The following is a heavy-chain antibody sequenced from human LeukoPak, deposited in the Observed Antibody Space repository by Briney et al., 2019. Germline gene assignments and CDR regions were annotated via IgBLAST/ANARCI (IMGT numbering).Heavy chain of an antibody. D-gene: IGHD1-26*01. CDR1: GFTFSDYS. V-gene: IGHV3-48*01. CDR2: ISSTSSTI. CDR3: ASRVGALDY. J-gene: IGHJ4*02. Sequence: GGSLRLSHAASGFTFSDYSMNWVRQAQGKGLEWVSYISSTSSTIFYADSEKGRFTISRDNAKNSLYLQMDSLRAEDTAVYYCASRVGALDYWGQGTLVTVSS.